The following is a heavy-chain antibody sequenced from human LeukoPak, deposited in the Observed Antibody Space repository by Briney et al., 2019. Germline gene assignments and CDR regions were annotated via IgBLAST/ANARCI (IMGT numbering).Heavy chain of an antibody. CDR3: AREAEKGSYYYYYMDV. CDR2: ISAYNGNT. V-gene: IGHV1-18*01. Sequence: MSGESLKISCKGSGYSFTSYGISWVRQAPGQGLGWMGWISAYNGNTNYAQKLQGRVTMTTDTSTSTAYMELRSLRSDDTAVYYCAREAEKGSYYYYYMDVWGKGTTVTVSS. CDR1: GYSFTSYG. J-gene: IGHJ6*03.